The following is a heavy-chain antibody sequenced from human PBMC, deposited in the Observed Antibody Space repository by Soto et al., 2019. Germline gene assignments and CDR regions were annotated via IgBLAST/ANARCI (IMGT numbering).Heavy chain of an antibody. J-gene: IGHJ5*02. CDR2: ISGTGTTI. CDR3: ARAAGWFDP. Sequence: GGSLRLSCAASAFTFNDVSWIRQAPGEGLEWISYISGTGTTIYYADTVKGRFTISRDNAQNSLYLQMNSLRAEDTAVYYCARAAGWFDPWGQGTLVTVSS. V-gene: IGHV3-11*01. CDR1: AFTFNDV.